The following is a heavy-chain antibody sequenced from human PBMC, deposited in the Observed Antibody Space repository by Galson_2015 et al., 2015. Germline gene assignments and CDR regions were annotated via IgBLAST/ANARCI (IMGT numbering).Heavy chain of an antibody. CDR2: VYPANSET. CDR3: ARQAPLGGYCTKASCYSVDNWL. J-gene: IGHJ5*01. Sequence: QSGAEVKKPGESQKISCADPDYSLSTHWIAWVRQMPGKGLEWMGIVYPANSETKYSRSFQGHVTISFDRSINTAFLQWNSLQAADSAIYYCARQAPLGGYCTKASCYSVDNWL. D-gene: IGHD2-8*01. CDR1: DYSLSTHW. V-gene: IGHV5-51*01.